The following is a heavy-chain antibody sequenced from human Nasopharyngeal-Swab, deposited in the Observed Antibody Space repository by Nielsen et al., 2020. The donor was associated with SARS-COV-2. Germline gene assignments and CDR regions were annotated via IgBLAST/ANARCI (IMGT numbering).Heavy chain of an antibody. CDR1: GGSISSSSYY. CDR3: ACHRTASFYY. V-gene: IGHV4-39*02. D-gene: IGHD1-1*01. J-gene: IGHJ4*02. Sequence: GSLRLSCTVSGGSISSSSYYWGWIRQPPGKGLEWIGSIYHSGSTYYNPSLKSRVTISVDTSRNHFSLKLRSVTGADTAVYYCACHRTASFYYWGQGTLVTVSS. CDR2: IYHSGST.